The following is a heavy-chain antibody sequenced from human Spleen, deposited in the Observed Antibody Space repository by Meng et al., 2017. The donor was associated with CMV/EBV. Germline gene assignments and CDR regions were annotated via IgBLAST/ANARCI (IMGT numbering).Heavy chain of an antibody. J-gene: IGHJ3*02. V-gene: IGHV5-51*01. CDR3: ARHGDTMVSGRAFDI. CDR1: GYIFSTYS. D-gene: IGHD3-10*01. CDR2: IYPGESDT. Sequence: GESLKISCKSSGYIFSTYSIGWVRQMPGKGLEWMGIIYPGESDTRYSPSFQGQVTISADKSIRTVYLQWSSLKASDTAMYYCARHGDTMVSGRAFDIWGQGTMVTVSS.